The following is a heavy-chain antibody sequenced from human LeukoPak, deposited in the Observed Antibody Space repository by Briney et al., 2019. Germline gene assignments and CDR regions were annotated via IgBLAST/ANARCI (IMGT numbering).Heavy chain of an antibody. Sequence: GRSLRLSCAASGFTFSSYWMHWVRHVPGKGLVWVARINPGGSSITYADSVKGRFTISRDNAKNTLYLQMDSLRAEDTGVYYCARSNQADDYRGQGTLVTVSS. V-gene: IGHV3-74*01. J-gene: IGHJ4*02. CDR1: GFTFSSYW. CDR3: ARSNQADDY. CDR2: INPGGSSI. D-gene: IGHD1-14*01.